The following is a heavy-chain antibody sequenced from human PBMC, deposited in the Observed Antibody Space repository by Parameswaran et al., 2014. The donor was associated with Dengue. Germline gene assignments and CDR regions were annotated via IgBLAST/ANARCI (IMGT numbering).Heavy chain of an antibody. CDR3: ATVSIAVAGDYGMDV. CDR2: ITPFNGNT. V-gene: IGHV1-45*02. Sequence: WVRQAPGQALEWMGWITPFNGNTNYAQKFQDRVTITRDRSMSTAYMELSSLRSEDTAMYYCATVSIAVAGDYGMDVWGQGTTVTVSS. J-gene: IGHJ6*02. D-gene: IGHD6-19*01.